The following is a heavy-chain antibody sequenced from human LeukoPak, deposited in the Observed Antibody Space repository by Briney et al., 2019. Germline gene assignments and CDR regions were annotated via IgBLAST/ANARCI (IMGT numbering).Heavy chain of an antibody. CDR2: INSDGSST. CDR1: GFTFNYYG. CDR3: ARGGWWSEY. J-gene: IGHJ4*02. Sequence: PGRSLRLSCAASGFTFNYYGMHWVRQAPGKGLVWVSRINSDGSSTSYADSVKGRFTISRDNAKNTLYLQMNSLRAEDTAVYYCARGGWWSEYWGQGTLVTVSS. V-gene: IGHV3-74*01. D-gene: IGHD6-19*01.